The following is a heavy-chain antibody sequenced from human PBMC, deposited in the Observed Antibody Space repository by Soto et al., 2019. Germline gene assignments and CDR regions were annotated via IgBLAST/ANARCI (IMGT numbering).Heavy chain of an antibody. CDR1: GFTFSSYS. V-gene: IGHV3-48*01. D-gene: IGHD1-26*01. J-gene: IGHJ4*02. CDR2: ISSSSSTI. Sequence: EVQLVESGGGLVQPGGSLRLSCAASGFTFSSYSMNWVRQAPGKGLEWVSYISSSSSTIYYADSVKGRFTISRDNAKNSLYRQMNSLRAEDTAVYYCARDIVGAKYYFDYWGQGTLVTVSS. CDR3: ARDIVGAKYYFDY.